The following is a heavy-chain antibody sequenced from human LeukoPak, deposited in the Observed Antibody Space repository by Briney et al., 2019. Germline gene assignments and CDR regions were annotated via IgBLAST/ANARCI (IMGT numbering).Heavy chain of an antibody. Sequence: GGSLRLSCAASGFTFSDYYMSWIRQAPGKGLEWVSYVSSSGSTIYYADSVKGRFTISRDNAKNSLYLQMNSLRAEDTAVYYCAGNYYDSSGYSYWGQGTLVTVSS. CDR3: AGNYYDSSGYSY. CDR1: GFTFSDYY. V-gene: IGHV3-11*04. D-gene: IGHD3-22*01. J-gene: IGHJ4*02. CDR2: VSSSGSTI.